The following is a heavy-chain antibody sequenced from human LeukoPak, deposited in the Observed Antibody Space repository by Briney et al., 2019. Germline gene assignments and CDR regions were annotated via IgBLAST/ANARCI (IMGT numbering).Heavy chain of an antibody. Sequence: GGSLRLSCAASGLAFSSSTMSWVRQAPGKGLECVSIISGSGAATYYTDSVTGRFTISRDNSKNTLFLQMNSLRAEDTAVYYCAGRPSGEGLAPLDYWGQGALVAVSS. J-gene: IGHJ4*02. D-gene: IGHD1-14*01. CDR1: GLAFSSST. CDR3: AGRPSGEGLAPLDY. V-gene: IGHV3-23*01. CDR2: ISGSGAAT.